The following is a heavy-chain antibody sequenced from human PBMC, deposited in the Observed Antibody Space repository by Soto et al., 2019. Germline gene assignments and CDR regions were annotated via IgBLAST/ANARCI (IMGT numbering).Heavy chain of an antibody. CDR3: AIDTWLKDRLTTFDY. CDR1: GFVFSGHG. J-gene: IGHJ4*02. CDR2: IHANGRSK. V-gene: IGHV3-33*01. Sequence: QVHLVESGGGVVQHGRSLRLSCAASGFVFSGHGMHWVRQAPGKGLEWVAGIHANGRSKDEADSVKGRFIISRDNSKNTRYLQMDSLRAEDTAVYFCAIDTWLKDRLTTFDYWGQGALVTVSS. D-gene: IGHD5-18*01.